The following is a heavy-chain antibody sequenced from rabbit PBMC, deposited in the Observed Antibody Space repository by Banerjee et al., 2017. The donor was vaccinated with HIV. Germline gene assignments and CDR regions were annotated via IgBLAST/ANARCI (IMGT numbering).Heavy chain of an antibody. D-gene: IGHD1-1*01. CDR2: IYTGSSDIT. CDR3: ARAYVHSGYYNL. CDR1: GFSFSSSYY. J-gene: IGHJ4*01. V-gene: IGHV1S40*01. Sequence: QSLEESGGDLVKPGASLTLTCTASGFSFSSSYYMCWVRQAPGKGLEWIGCIYTGSSDITGYASWAKGRFTISKTSSTTVTLQMTSLTAADTATYFCARAYVHSGYYNLWGQGTLVTVS.